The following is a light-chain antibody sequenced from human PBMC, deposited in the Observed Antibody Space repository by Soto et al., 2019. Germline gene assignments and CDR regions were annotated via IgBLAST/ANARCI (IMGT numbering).Light chain of an antibody. CDR3: QQANSFPRLT. CDR2: AAS. J-gene: IGKJ4*01. CDR1: QGVGNG. V-gene: IGKV1-12*01. Sequence: DIQMTQSPSSVSASVGDRVTITCRASQGVGNGLAWYQQKPGKAPKLLIYAASSLQSGVPSRFSGSGSGTEFTLTIASLQPEDFATYYCQQANSFPRLTFGGGTKVDLK.